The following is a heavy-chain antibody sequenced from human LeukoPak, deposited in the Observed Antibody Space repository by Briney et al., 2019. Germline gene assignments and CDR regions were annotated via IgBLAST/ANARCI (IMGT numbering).Heavy chain of an antibody. D-gene: IGHD2-21*01. Sequence: HTGGSLRLSCAASGFTFSSYAMSWGRQAPGKGLGWVSAISGSGGSTSYADSVKGRFTISRDNSKTTLYVQMNSLRAEDTAVYYCAKAQIAISWFDPWGQGTLVTVSS. J-gene: IGHJ5*02. CDR3: AKAQIAISWFDP. V-gene: IGHV3-23*01. CDR2: ISGSGGST. CDR1: GFTFSSYA.